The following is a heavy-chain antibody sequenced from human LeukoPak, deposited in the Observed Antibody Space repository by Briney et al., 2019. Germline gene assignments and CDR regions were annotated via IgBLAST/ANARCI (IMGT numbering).Heavy chain of an antibody. D-gene: IGHD6-6*01. Sequence: SETLSLTCIVSGGSISSTVSYWGWVRQPPGKGLEWIGSIHYSGSTYYIPSLKSRITISLDMSKNQFSLKLTSLTAADTAVYYCAREGQQLVPPFDYWGQGNLVTVSS. J-gene: IGHJ4*02. CDR1: GGSISSTVSY. CDR2: IHYSGST. V-gene: IGHV4-39*07. CDR3: AREGQQLVPPFDY.